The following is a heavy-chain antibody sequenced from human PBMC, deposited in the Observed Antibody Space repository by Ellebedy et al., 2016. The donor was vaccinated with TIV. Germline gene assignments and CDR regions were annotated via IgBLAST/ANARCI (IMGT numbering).Heavy chain of an antibody. CDR2: IWSDGSKN. D-gene: IGHD6-25*01. CDR3: ARDAATLRLDY. V-gene: IGHV3-33*01. CDR1: GITFSNSG. J-gene: IGHJ4*02. Sequence: GGSLRLXXAASGITFSNSGMHWVRQAPGKGLEWVAMIWSDGSKNYYADSVKGRFTTSRDNSKNTVYLEMDSLRADDTAVYYCARDAATLRLDYWGQGTLVSVSS.